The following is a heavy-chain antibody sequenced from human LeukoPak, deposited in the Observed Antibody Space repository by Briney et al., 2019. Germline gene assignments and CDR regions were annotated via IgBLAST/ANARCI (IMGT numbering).Heavy chain of an antibody. D-gene: IGHD6-25*01. Sequence: SETLSLTCTVSGGPISSNTYYWNWIRQPPGKGLEWIGSIRYSGRTYYKPSLKSRVTLSVDTSKNQLLLNLRSVTAADTAMYYCAREFNGSPDYLGQGTLVTVSS. CDR3: AREFNGSPDY. CDR1: GGPISSNTYY. J-gene: IGHJ4*02. V-gene: IGHV4-39*02. CDR2: IRYSGRT.